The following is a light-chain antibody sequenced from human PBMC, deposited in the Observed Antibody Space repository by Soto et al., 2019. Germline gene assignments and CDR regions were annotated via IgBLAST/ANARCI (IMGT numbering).Light chain of an antibody. V-gene: IGLV2-14*03. Sequence: QSVLTQPTSVSGSPGQSITISCTGNHNDIGTYDYVSWYQQHPGRAPRLLIYGVTTRPSGISDRFSASKSGLTASLTISGLQPEDEADYYCGSWDSSLSAYVFGTGTKVTAL. J-gene: IGLJ1*01. CDR1: HNDIGTYDY. CDR2: GVT. CDR3: GSWDSSLSAYV.